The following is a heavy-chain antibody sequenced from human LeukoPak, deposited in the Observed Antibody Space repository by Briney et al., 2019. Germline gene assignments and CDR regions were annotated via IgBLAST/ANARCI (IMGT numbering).Heavy chain of an antibody. D-gene: IGHD3-10*01. CDR1: GFTFSSYS. J-gene: IGHJ5*02. CDR3: ARLPLWFGERWFDP. CDR2: ISSSSSTI. Sequence: GGSLRLSCAASGFTFSSYSMNWVRQAPGKGLEWVSYISSSSSTIYYADSVKGRFTISRDNAKNSLYLQMNSLRAEDTAVYYCARLPLWFGERWFDPWGQGTLVTVSS. V-gene: IGHV3-48*01.